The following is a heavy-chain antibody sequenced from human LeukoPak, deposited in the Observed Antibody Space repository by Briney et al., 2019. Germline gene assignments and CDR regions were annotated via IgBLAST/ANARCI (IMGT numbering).Heavy chain of an antibody. Sequence: ASVKVSCKVSGYTLTELSMHWVRQAPGKGLEWMGGFDPEDGETIYAQKFQGRVTMTEDTSTDTAYMELSSLRSEDTAVYYCATRSTSNLIFDYWGQGTLVTVSS. CDR2: FDPEDGET. CDR1: GYTLTELS. V-gene: IGHV1-24*01. J-gene: IGHJ4*02. D-gene: IGHD2-2*01. CDR3: ATRSTSNLIFDY.